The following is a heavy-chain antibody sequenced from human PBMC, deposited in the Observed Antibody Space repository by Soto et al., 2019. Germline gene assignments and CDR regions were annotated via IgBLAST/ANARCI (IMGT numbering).Heavy chain of an antibody. V-gene: IGHV2-5*02. D-gene: IGHD3-9*01. Sequence: GSGPTLVNPTQTLTLTCTFSGFSLSTSGVGVGWIRQPPGKALEWLALIYWDDDKRYSPSLKSRLTITKDTSKNQVVLTMTNMEPVDTATYYCARGHYDILTGYLYYFDYWGKGTLVTVSS. CDR2: IYWDDDK. CDR3: ARGHYDILTGYLYYFDY. CDR1: GFSLSTSGVG. J-gene: IGHJ4*02.